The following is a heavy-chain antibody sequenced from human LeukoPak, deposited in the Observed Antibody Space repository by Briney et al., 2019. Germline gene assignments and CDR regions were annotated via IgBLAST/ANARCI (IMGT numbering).Heavy chain of an antibody. D-gene: IGHD6-13*01. CDR3: AREAPDTTAAASNWFDP. Sequence: ASVKVSCKASGYTFTSYGISWVRQAPGQGLEWMGWISAYNGNTNYAQKLQGRVTMITDTSTSTAYMELRSLRSDDTAVYYCAREAPDTTAAASNWFDPWGQGTLVTVSS. CDR2: ISAYNGNT. J-gene: IGHJ5*02. CDR1: GYTFTSYG. V-gene: IGHV1-18*01.